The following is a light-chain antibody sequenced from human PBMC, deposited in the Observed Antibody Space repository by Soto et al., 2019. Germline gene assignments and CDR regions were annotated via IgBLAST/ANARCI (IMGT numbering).Light chain of an antibody. Sequence: EIVLTQSPGTLSLSPGERATLSCRASQSVSSYYLAWYQQKPGQAPRLLIYDASNRATGIPARFSGSGSETDFTLTISSLEPEDFAVYYCQQYGGSPRTFGQGTKVDIK. CDR2: DAS. CDR1: QSVSSYY. J-gene: IGKJ1*01. V-gene: IGKV3-20*01. CDR3: QQYGGSPRT.